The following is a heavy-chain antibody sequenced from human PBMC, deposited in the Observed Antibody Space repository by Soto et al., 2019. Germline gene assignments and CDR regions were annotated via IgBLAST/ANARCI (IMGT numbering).Heavy chain of an antibody. J-gene: IGHJ6*02. CDR1: GFTFSSYG. D-gene: IGHD6-19*01. V-gene: IGHV3-30*18. CDR2: ISHDGSVK. CDR3: AKEVGPTETAVAGFFYYGVDV. Sequence: GGSLRLSCAASGFTFSSYGIHWVRQAPGKGLEWVALISHDGSVKYYADSVKGRLDISRDNSKNTVFVRMIRLTAEDTAVYHCAKEVGPTETAVAGFFYYGVDVWGQGTTVTVYS.